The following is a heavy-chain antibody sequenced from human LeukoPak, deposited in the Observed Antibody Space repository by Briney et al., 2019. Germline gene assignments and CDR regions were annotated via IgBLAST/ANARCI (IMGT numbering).Heavy chain of an antibody. CDR2: IYHSGST. CDR3: ARRRDGYNEDFFDY. D-gene: IGHD5-24*01. V-gene: IGHV4-38-2*02. J-gene: IGHJ4*02. CDR1: GYSISSGYY. Sequence: SETLSLTCTVSGYSISSGYYWGWIRQPPGQGLEWIGSIYHSGSTYYNPSLKSRVTISVDTSRNQFSLKLSSVTAADTAVYYCARRRDGYNEDFFDYWGQGTLVTVSS.